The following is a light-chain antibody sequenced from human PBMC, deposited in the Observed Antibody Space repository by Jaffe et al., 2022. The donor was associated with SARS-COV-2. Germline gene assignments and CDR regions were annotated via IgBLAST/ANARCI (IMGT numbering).Light chain of an antibody. J-gene: IGKJ1*01. CDR2: DAS. CDR3: QQYDNLPRT. Sequence: DIQMTQSPSSLSASVGDRVTITCQASQDITNYLSWYQQKPGKAPKLLIYDASSLDTGVPSRFSGSGSGTDFTFTISSMQPEDIATYYCQQYDNLPRTFGQGTKVEIK. CDR1: QDITNY. V-gene: IGKV1-33*01.